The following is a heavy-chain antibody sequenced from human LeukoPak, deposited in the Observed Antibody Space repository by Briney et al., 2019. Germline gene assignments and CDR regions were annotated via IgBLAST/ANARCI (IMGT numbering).Heavy chain of an antibody. V-gene: IGHV3-43*02. CDR2: ISGDGGST. CDR1: GFTFDDYA. J-gene: IGHJ4*02. D-gene: IGHD4-17*01. Sequence: GGSLRLSCAASGFTFDDYAMHWVRQAPGKGLEWVSLISGDGGSTYYADSVKGRFTISRDNSKNSLYLQMNSLRTEDTALYYCAEALMTTVTTTDFEDYWGQGTLVTVSS. CDR3: AEALMTTVTTTDFEDY.